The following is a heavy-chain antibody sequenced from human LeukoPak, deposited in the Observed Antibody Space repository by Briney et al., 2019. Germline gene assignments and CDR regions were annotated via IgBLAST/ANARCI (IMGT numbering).Heavy chain of an antibody. Sequence: PGGSLRLSCAASGFTFSSYAMSWVRQTPGKGLEWVSAISGSGGTTYYADSVKGRLIISRDNSKNTLFLQMNSLRAEDTAVYYCEKILDDYYYFGMDVWGQGTTVAVSS. D-gene: IGHD1-26*01. V-gene: IGHV3-23*01. J-gene: IGHJ6*02. CDR3: EKILDDYYYFGMDV. CDR2: ISGSGGTT. CDR1: GFTFSSYA.